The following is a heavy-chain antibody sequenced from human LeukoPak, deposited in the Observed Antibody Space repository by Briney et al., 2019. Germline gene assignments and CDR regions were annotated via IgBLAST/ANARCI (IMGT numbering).Heavy chain of an antibody. CDR2: IKQDRSEK. J-gene: IGHJ3*02. D-gene: IGHD3-22*01. CDR3: ARDRDPGYNDSSGYRRVNAFDI. CDR1: GFTFSSYW. Sequence: PGGSLRLSCAASGFTFSSYWMSWVRQAPGKGLEWVANIKQDRSEKYYVDSVKGRFTISRDNAKNSLYLQMNSLRAEDTAVYYCARDRDPGYNDSSGYRRVNAFDIWGQGTMVTVSS. V-gene: IGHV3-7*01.